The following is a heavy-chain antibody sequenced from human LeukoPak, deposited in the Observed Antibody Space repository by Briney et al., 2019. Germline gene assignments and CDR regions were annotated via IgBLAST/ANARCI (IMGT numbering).Heavy chain of an antibody. CDR2: IYYSGST. D-gene: IGHD6-19*01. CDR3: ARKAVAGGTFDY. V-gene: IGHV4-59*01. J-gene: IGHJ4*02. CDR1: GGSISSYY. Sequence: SETLSLTCTVSGGSISSYYWSWIGQPPGKGLEWIGYIYYSGSTNYNPSLKSRVTISVDTSKNQFSRKLSSVTAADTAVYYCARKAVAGGTFDYWGQGTLVTVSS.